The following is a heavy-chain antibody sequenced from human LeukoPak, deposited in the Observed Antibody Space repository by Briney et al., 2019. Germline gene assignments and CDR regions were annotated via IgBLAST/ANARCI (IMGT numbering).Heavy chain of an antibody. CDR3: ASTEYQLLSGAFDI. D-gene: IGHD2-2*01. J-gene: IGHJ3*02. CDR2: IYSGGST. Sequence: QSGGSLRLSCAASGFTVSSNYMSWVRQAPGKGLEWVSVIYSGGSTCYADSVKGRFTISRDNSKNTLYLQMNSLRAEDTAVYYCASTEYQLLSGAFDIWGQGTMVTVSS. V-gene: IGHV3-66*01. CDR1: GFTVSSNY.